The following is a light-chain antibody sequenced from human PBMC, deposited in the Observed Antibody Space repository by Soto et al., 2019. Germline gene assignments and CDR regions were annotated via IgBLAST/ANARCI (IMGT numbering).Light chain of an antibody. CDR2: DVT. Sequence: QSVLTQPRSVSGSPGQSVTISCTGTSSDVGGFDYVSWYQQHPGKAPKLIIYDVTKRPSGVPDRFLGSRSGNTASLTISGLQSEDEAVYYCCSFAGTNSFAFGTGTKLTVL. CDR1: SSDVGGFDY. V-gene: IGLV2-11*01. CDR3: CSFAGTNSFA. J-gene: IGLJ1*01.